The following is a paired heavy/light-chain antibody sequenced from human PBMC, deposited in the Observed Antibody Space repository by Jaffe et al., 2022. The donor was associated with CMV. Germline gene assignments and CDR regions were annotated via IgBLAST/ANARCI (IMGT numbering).Light chain of an antibody. CDR2: DVN. V-gene: IGLV2-11*01. CDR1: SSDIGGNYNY. CDR3: CSYAGSYTWV. J-gene: IGLJ3*02. Sequence: QSVLTQPRSVSGSPGESVTVSCIGTSSDIGGNYNYVSWYQQYPGKAPRLLIYDVNKRPSGVPDRLSGSKSGNTASLTISGLRAEDEADYYCCSYAGSYTWVFGGGTTLTVL.
Heavy chain of an antibody. J-gene: IGHJ5*02. CDR1: GFGVSDNF. V-gene: IGHV3-66*01. CDR2: IFKSTNK. CDR3: AKGYNTHGYYPSS. Sequence: EIYLVESGGGLVQPGGSLRLSCAASGFGVSDNFMSWVRQAPGKGLEWVAVIFKSTNKYYADSVKGRFTVSRDISNNTIYLDMRSLRVEDTALYYCAKGYNTHGYYPSSWGQGTLVAVSS. D-gene: IGHD3-3*01.